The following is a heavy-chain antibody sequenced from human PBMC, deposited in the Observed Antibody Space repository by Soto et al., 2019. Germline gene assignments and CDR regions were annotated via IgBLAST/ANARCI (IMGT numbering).Heavy chain of an antibody. J-gene: IGHJ6*02. V-gene: IGHV4-34*01. D-gene: IGHD1-20*01. CDR1: GGSFSGYY. CDR3: ARVGFNWNDDYYGMDV. Sequence: PSETLSLTCAVYGGSFSGYYWSWIRQPPGKGLEWIGEINHSGSTNYNPSLKSRVTISVDTSKNQFSLKLSFVTAADTAVYYCARVGFNWNDDYYGMDVWGQGTTVTVSS. CDR2: INHSGST.